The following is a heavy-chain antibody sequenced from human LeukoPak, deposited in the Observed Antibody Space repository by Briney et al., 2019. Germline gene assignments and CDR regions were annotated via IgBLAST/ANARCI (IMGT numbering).Heavy chain of an antibody. CDR2: IDHSGST. V-gene: IGHV4-34*01. Sequence: PSETLSLTCAVYGGSFSDYYWSWIRQPLGKGLDWIGEIDHSGSTNYNPSLKSRVTMSVDTSKNQFSLKLSSVTAADTAVYYCARAGHYDFWSGYYWFDPWGQGTLVTVSS. CDR1: GGSFSDYY. J-gene: IGHJ5*02. CDR3: ARAGHYDFWSGYYWFDP. D-gene: IGHD3-3*01.